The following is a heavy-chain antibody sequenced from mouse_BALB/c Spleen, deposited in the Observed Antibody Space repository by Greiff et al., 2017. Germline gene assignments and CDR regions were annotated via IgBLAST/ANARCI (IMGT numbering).Heavy chain of an antibody. CDR1: GYAFSSYW. D-gene: IGHD2-10*01. CDR3: ARGAYYGNSDYAMDY. V-gene: IGHV1-80*01. Sequence: QVQLQQSGAALVRPGSSVRISCTASGYAFSSYWMNWVQQRPGQGLEWIGQIYPRDGDTNYNGKLKGKATLTADKSSSTAYMQLSILTSEDSAVYFCARGAYYGNSDYAMDYWGQGTSVTVSS. CDR2: IYPRDGDT. J-gene: IGHJ4*01.